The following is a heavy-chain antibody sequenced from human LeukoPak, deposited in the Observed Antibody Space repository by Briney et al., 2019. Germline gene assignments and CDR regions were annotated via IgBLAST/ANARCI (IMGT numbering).Heavy chain of an antibody. CDR2: INPNSGGT. Sequence: ASVKVSCKASGYTFTGYYMHWVRQAPGQGLEWMGWINPNSGGTNYAQKFQGRVTMTRDTSISTAYMELSRLRSDDTAVYYCARDSDTAMGFFDYWGQGTLVTVSS. J-gene: IGHJ4*02. D-gene: IGHD5-18*01. CDR1: GYTFTGYY. CDR3: ARDSDTAMGFFDY. V-gene: IGHV1-2*02.